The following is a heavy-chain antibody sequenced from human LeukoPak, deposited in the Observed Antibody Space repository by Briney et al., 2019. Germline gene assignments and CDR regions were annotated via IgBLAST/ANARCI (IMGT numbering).Heavy chain of an antibody. CDR1: GFMFHDYA. V-gene: IGHV3-43*02. J-gene: IGHJ4*02. D-gene: IGHD6-19*01. CDR2: ISGDGGST. CDR3: ARESESSGWYDY. Sequence: GGSLRLSCAAPGFMFHDYAIHWVRQAPGKGLEWVSLISGDGGSTFYADSVKGRFTFSRDNSKNSLYLQMNSLRSDDTALYYCARESESSGWYDYWGQGTLVTVSS.